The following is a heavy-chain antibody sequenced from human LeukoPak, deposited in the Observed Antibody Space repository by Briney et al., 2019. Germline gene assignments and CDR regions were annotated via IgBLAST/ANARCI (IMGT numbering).Heavy chain of an antibody. J-gene: IGHJ4*02. CDR3: ARGILYSYDY. D-gene: IGHD2-15*01. V-gene: IGHV3-48*01. Sequence: GGSLRLSCAASGFTFSSYSMNWVRQAPGKGLEWVSYISSSSNTIYYADSVKGRFTISRDNAKNSLYLQMNTLRAEDTAVYYCARGILYSYDYWGQGTLVTVSS. CDR2: ISSSSNTI. CDR1: GFTFSSYS.